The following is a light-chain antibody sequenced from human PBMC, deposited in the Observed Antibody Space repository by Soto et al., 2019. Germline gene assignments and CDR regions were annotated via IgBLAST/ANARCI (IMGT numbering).Light chain of an antibody. CDR1: QSVRFN. V-gene: IGKV3-15*01. CDR2: AAS. CDR3: QQYNNWPPWT. Sequence: EIVMTQYQATMSVSLLERDIISCSASQSVRFNLAWYQQKPGQAPRLLIYAASTRATGIPARFSGSGSGTEFTLTISSLQSEDFAVYFCQQYNNWPPWTFGQGTKVDI. J-gene: IGKJ1*01.